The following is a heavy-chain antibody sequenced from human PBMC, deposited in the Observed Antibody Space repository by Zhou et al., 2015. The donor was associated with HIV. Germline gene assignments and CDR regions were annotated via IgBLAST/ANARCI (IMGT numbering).Heavy chain of an antibody. CDR2: INPSGGST. D-gene: IGHD2-15*01. CDR1: GYTFTSYY. Sequence: QVQLVQSGAEVKKPGASVKVSCKASGYTFTSYYMHWVRQAPGQGLEWMGIINPSGGSTSYAQKFQGRVTMTRDTSTSTVYMELSSLRSEDTAVYYCAGEDVVVAAIGFDPWGQGTPGHRLL. J-gene: IGHJ5*02. V-gene: IGHV1-46*01. CDR3: AGEDVVVAAIGFDP.